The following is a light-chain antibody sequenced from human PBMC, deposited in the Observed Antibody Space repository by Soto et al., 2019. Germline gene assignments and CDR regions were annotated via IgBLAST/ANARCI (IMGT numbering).Light chain of an antibody. CDR3: SSYTSTSTWV. CDR1: SADVGGYNY. J-gene: IGLJ3*02. V-gene: IGLV2-14*01. Sequence: QSVLTQPASVSGSRGQLITISCTGSSADVGGYNYVSWYQQYPGKAPKLMIYEVSNRPSGVSNRFSGSKSGNTASLTISGLRAEDEADYDCSSYTSTSTWVFGGGTKLTVL. CDR2: EVS.